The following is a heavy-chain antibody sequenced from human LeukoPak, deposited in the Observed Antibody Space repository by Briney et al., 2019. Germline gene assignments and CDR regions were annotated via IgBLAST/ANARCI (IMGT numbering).Heavy chain of an antibody. Sequence: PGGSLRLSCAASGFTFSSYAMSWVRQAPGKGLEWVSAISGSGGSTYYADSVKGRFTISRDNSKNTLYLQMNSLRAEDTAVYYCAKDGSGWYQPSYFDYWGQGTLVAVSS. CDR1: GFTFSSYA. CDR3: AKDGSGWYQPSYFDY. D-gene: IGHD6-19*01. CDR2: ISGSGGST. V-gene: IGHV3-23*01. J-gene: IGHJ4*02.